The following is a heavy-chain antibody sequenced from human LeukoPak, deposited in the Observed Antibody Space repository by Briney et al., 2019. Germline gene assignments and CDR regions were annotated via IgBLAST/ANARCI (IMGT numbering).Heavy chain of an antibody. J-gene: IGHJ5*02. Sequence: PGGSLRLSCAASGFTFSSYSMNWARQAPGKGLEWVSSISSSSSYIYYADSVKGRFTISRDNAKNSLYLQMNSLRAEDTAVYYCAREYCSSTSCQGWFDPWGQGTLVTVSS. V-gene: IGHV3-21*01. D-gene: IGHD2-2*01. CDR1: GFTFSSYS. CDR3: AREYCSSTSCQGWFDP. CDR2: ISSSSSYI.